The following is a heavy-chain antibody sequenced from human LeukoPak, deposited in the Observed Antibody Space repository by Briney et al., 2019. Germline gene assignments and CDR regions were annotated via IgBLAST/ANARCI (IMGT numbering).Heavy chain of an antibody. CDR2: IYTSGST. Sequence: SETLSLTCTVSGGSISSYYWSWIRQPAGKGLKWIGRIYTSGSTNYNPSLKSRVTMSVDTSKNQFSLKLSSVTAADTAVYYCARVSSSSSRSYYYYYYMDVWGKGTTVTVSS. J-gene: IGHJ6*03. CDR1: GGSISSYY. V-gene: IGHV4-4*07. CDR3: ARVSSSSSRSYYYYYYMDV. D-gene: IGHD6-6*01.